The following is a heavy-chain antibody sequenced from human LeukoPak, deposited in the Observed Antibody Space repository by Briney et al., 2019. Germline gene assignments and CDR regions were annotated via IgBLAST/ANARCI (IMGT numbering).Heavy chain of an antibody. V-gene: IGHV3-48*04. CDR3: ARRIAAAGPDAFDI. CDR2: ISSSSSTI. J-gene: IGHJ3*02. D-gene: IGHD6-13*01. Sequence: GGSLRLSCAASGFTFSSYSMNWVRQAPGKGLEWVSYISSSSSTIYYADSVKGRFTISRDNAKNSLYLQMNSLRAEDTAVYYCARRIAAAGPDAFDIWGQGTMVTVSS. CDR1: GFTFSSYS.